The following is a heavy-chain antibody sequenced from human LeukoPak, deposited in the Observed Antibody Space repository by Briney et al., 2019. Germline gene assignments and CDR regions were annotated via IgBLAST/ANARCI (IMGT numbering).Heavy chain of an antibody. J-gene: IGHJ4*02. CDR1: GGTFSSYT. D-gene: IGHD3-10*01. CDR2: IIVRIGIA. Sequence: SVKVSCKASGGTFSSYTISWVRQAPGQGLEWMGRIIVRIGIAQYAQKFQGRVTITADKSTSTVYMELSSLRSADTAVYYCVRDIWSDYWGQGTLVTVSS. CDR3: VRDIWSDY. V-gene: IGHV1-69*04.